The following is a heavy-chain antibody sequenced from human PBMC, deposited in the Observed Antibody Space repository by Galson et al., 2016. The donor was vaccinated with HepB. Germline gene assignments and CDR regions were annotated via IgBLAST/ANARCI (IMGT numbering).Heavy chain of an antibody. CDR3: ARDDSSANGGH. CDR1: GFTFSNYV. CDR2: ISYDGSNK. V-gene: IGHV3-30*14. J-gene: IGHJ4*02. Sequence: SLRLSCAPSGFTFSNYVMHWVRQAPGKGLEWVAIISYDGSNKDYADSLKGRFTISRDSSKNTLYLQMNSLRAEDATIYYCARDDSSANGGHWGQGTLVTVSS. D-gene: IGHD4-11*01.